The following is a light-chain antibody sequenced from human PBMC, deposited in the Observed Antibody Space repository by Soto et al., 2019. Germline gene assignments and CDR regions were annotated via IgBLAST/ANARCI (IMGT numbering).Light chain of an antibody. CDR1: QSVSSSY. CDR2: GAS. CDR3: QQYGSSPRT. V-gene: IGKV3-20*01. Sequence: EIVLTQSPGTLSLSPGESATLSCRASQSVSSSYLAWYQQKPGQAPRLLIYGASSRATGIPDGFSGSGSGTDFTLTISRLEPEDFAVYYCQQYGSSPRTFGQGTKVEIK. J-gene: IGKJ1*01.